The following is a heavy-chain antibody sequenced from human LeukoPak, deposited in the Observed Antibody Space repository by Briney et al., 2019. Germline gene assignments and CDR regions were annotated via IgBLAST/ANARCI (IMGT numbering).Heavy chain of an antibody. Sequence: PGGSLRLSCAASGFTFSSYSMNWVRHAPGKGLEWGSSISSSSSYIYYADSVKGRFTISRDNAKNSLYLQMNSLRAEDTAVYYCARVGYDFWIGYVYWGQGTLVTVSS. CDR3: ARVGYDFWIGYVY. CDR2: ISSSSSYI. D-gene: IGHD3-3*01. J-gene: IGHJ4*02. V-gene: IGHV3-21*01. CDR1: GFTFSSYS.